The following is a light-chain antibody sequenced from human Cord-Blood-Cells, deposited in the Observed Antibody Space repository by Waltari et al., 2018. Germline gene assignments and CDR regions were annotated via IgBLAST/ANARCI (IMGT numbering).Light chain of an antibody. CDR2: DAS. CDR1: QSVSSY. V-gene: IGKV3-11*01. J-gene: IGKJ3*01. CDR3: QQRSNWPLFT. Sequence: EIVLTQSPATLSLSPGERATLSCRASQSVSSYLAWYQQKPGQAPRLLIYDASNRATGITARFSGSGSVTDFTLTISSLGPEDFAVYYCQQRSNWPLFTFGPGTKVDIK.